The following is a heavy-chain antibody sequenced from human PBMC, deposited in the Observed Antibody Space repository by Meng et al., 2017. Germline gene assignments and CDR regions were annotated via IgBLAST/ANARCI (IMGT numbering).Heavy chain of an antibody. D-gene: IGHD1-26*01. CDR1: GFTFDDYA. CDR3: ATNIGIVGATSYYYYGMDV. Sequence: GGSLRLSCAASGFTFDDYAMHWVRQAPGKGLEWVSLISWDGGSTYYADSVKGRFTISRDNSKNSLYLQMNSLRAEDTALYYCATNIGIVGATSYYYYGMDVWGQGNTVNGAS. CDR2: ISWDGGST. J-gene: IGHJ6*02. V-gene: IGHV3-43D*03.